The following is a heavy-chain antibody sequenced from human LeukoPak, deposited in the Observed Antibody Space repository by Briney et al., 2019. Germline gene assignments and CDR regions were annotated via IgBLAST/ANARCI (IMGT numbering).Heavy chain of an antibody. D-gene: IGHD1-26*01. CDR3: AKNGELLNY. Sequence: GRSLRLSCAASGFTFSSYGMHWVRQAPGKGLEWVAVISYDGSNKYYADSVKGRFTISRDNSKNTLYLQMNSLRAEDTAVYYCAKNGELLNYWGQGTLVTVSS. J-gene: IGHJ4*02. CDR2: ISYDGSNK. CDR1: GFTFSSYG. V-gene: IGHV3-30*18.